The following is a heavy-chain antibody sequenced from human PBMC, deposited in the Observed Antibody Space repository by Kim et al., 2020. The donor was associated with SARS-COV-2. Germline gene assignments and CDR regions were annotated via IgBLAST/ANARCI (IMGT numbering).Heavy chain of an antibody. CDR1: GYTFTSYY. Sequence: ASVKVSCKASGYTFTSYYMHWARQAPGQGLEWMGIINPIGGRTIYAQKFQGRVIMTRDTSTSTVYMEVSSLRFEDTAPYYCAREGQWFGESYSPQNAFDMWGQGTMVTVSS. D-gene: IGHD3-10*01. CDR2: INPIGGRT. V-gene: IGHV1-46*01. CDR3: AREGQWFGESYSPQNAFDM. J-gene: IGHJ3*02.